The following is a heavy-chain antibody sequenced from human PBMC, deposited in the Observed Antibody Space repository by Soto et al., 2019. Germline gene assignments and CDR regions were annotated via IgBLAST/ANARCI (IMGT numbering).Heavy chain of an antibody. Sequence: SETLSLTCTVSGGSISSYYWSWIRQPPGKGLEWIGYIYYSGSTNYNPSLKSRVTISVDTSKNQFSLKLSSVTAADTAVYYCARLGPLAYYYYYYMDVWGKGTTVTVSS. CDR1: GGSISSYY. CDR2: IYYSGST. J-gene: IGHJ6*03. V-gene: IGHV4-59*08. CDR3: ARLGPLAYYYYYYMDV.